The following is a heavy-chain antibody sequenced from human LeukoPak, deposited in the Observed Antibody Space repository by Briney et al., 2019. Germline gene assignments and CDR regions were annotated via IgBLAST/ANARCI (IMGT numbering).Heavy chain of an antibody. CDR1: GFTFSNYA. CDR2: IYSGGST. J-gene: IGHJ4*02. Sequence: GGSLRLSCAASGFTFSNYAMTWVRQAPGKGLEWVSVIYSGGSTYYADSVKGRFTISRDNSKNTLYLQMNSLRAEDTAVYYCAREGGAGGTIDYWGQGTLVTVSS. CDR3: AREGGAGGTIDY. D-gene: IGHD2-8*01. V-gene: IGHV3-53*01.